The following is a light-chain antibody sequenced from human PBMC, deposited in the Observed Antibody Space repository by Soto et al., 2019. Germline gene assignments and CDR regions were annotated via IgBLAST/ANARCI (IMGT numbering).Light chain of an antibody. CDR2: VGTGGSVG. Sequence: QTVVTQPPSASASLGASVTLTCTLSSGYSNYKVDWYQQRPGKGPRFVMRVGTGGSVGSKGDGIPDRFSVLGSGLNRYLTIKNIQEEDESDYHCGADHGSGSNFVVVFGGGTQLTVL. CDR1: SGYSNYK. V-gene: IGLV9-49*01. CDR3: GADHGSGSNFVVV. J-gene: IGLJ2*01.